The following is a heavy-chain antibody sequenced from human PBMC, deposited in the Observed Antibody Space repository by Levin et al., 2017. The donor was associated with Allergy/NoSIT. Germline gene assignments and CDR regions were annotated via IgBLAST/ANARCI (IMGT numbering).Heavy chain of an antibody. CDR2: INHSGST. CDR3: ARIAATYYYYYGMDV. Sequence: SQTLSLTCAVYGGSFSGYYWSWIRQPPGKGLEWIGEINHSGSTNYNPSLKSRVTISVDTSKNQFSLKLSSVTAADTAVYYCARIAATYYYYYGMDVWGQGTTVTVSS. J-gene: IGHJ6*02. CDR1: GGSFSGYY. D-gene: IGHD6-25*01. V-gene: IGHV4-34*01.